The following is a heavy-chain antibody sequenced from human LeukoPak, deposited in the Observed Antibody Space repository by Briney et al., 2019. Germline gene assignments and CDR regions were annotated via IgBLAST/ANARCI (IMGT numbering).Heavy chain of an antibody. Sequence: PSQTLSLTCTVSGGSISSGGYYWSWIRQPPGKGLEWIGYIYYTGDNDYNPSLKSRVTMSVDTSKSHLSLKLTSVTAADTAVYYCARAPYGSATNNYYMDVWGKGTTVTVSS. V-gene: IGHV4-30-2*01. J-gene: IGHJ6*03. D-gene: IGHD3-10*01. CDR2: IYYTGDN. CDR3: ARAPYGSATNNYYMDV. CDR1: GGSISSGGYY.